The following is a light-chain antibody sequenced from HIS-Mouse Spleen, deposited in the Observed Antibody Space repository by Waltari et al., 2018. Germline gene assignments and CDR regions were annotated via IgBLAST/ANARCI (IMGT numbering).Light chain of an antibody. CDR2: EVS. CDR1: SSDVGSYNR. CDR3: SLYTSSSTLV. V-gene: IGLV2-18*01. Sequence: QSALTQPPSVSGSPGQSVTISCTGTSSDVGSYNRVSWYQQPPGTAPKRMIYEVSNRASGVPDRVSGSKSGNTASLTISGLQAEDEADYYCSLYTSSSTLVFGGGTKLTVL. J-gene: IGLJ2*01.